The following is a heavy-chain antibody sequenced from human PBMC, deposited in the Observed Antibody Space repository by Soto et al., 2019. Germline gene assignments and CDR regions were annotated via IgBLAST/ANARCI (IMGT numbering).Heavy chain of an antibody. CDR1: GYTFTGYY. CDR2: INPNSGGT. CDR3: ASGTSITYWYFDL. J-gene: IGHJ2*01. D-gene: IGHD5-12*01. Sequence: QVQLVQSGAEVKKPGASVKVSCKASGYTFTGYYMHWVRQAPGQGLEWMGWINPNSGGTNYAQKFQSWDTMTRDTSISTGSMELSRLTSDDTAVNYCASGTSITYWYFDLWGRGTLVTVSA. V-gene: IGHV1-2*04.